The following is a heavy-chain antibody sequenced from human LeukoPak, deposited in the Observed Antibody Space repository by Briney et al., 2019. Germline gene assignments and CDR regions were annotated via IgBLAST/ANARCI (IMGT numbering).Heavy chain of an antibody. Sequence: PGGSLRLSCAASGFTFSKYWMLWVRQAPGKGLESVSRINTDGTVTTYADTVKGRFTVSRDNADNTMLLQMKSVRDEATAVYYCATKQSLAPPQDSWGQGTPVTVSS. CDR1: GFTFSKYW. CDR2: INTDGTVT. V-gene: IGHV3-74*01. J-gene: IGHJ4*02. D-gene: IGHD6-19*01. CDR3: ATKQSLAPPQDS.